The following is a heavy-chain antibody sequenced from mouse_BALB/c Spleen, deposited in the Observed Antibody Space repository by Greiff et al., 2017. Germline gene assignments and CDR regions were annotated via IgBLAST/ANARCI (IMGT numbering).Heavy chain of an antibody. Sequence: EVQLQQSGAELVRPGASVKLSCTASGFNFKDYYMYWVQQRPEQGLEWIGCIDPENGDTNYAPKFQGKVTMSADTASNTVYLQLSSLTSEDTAVYYCAGNYGRTYWGLDYWGQGTPVTVSA. CDR3: AGNYGRTYWGLDY. CDR2: IDPENGDT. V-gene: IGHV14-4*02. J-gene: IGHJ3*01. CDR1: GFNFKDYY. D-gene: IGHD1-1*01.